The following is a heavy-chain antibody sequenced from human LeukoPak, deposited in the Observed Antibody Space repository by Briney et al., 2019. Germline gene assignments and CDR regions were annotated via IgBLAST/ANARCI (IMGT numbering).Heavy chain of an antibody. V-gene: IGHV3-7*01. Sequence: PGGSLRLSCAASGFTFSSYWMSWVRQAPGKGLEWVANIKQDGSEKYYVDSVKGRFTISRDNAKNSLYLQMNSLRAEDTAVYYCAREFGHSRWYFDYWGQGALVTVSS. CDR3: AREFGHSRWYFDY. CDR1: GFTFSSYW. CDR2: IKQDGSEK. J-gene: IGHJ4*02. D-gene: IGHD3-16*01.